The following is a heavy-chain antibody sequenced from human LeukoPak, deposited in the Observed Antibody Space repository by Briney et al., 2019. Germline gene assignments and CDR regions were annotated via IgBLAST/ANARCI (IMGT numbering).Heavy chain of an antibody. CDR1: GFTFITYG. J-gene: IGHJ6*02. CDR3: AKDRTPVVPAFSGMDV. D-gene: IGHD2-2*01. V-gene: IGHV3-23*01. Sequence: GGSLRLSCAASGFTFITYGMSWVRQAPGKGLEWVSAISGSGGSTYYADSVKGRFTISRDNSKNTLYLQMNSLRAEDTAVYYCAKDRTPVVPAFSGMDVWGQGTTVTVSS. CDR2: ISGSGGST.